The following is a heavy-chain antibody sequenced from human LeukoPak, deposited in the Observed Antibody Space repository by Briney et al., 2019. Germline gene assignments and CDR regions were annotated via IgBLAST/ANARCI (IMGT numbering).Heavy chain of an antibody. CDR2: NYNSGTT. Sequence: SETLSLTCAISGGSISSYYWSWIRRSPGKGLEWIGFNYNSGTTAYNPSLKSRVSVSVDRAKNQFSLRLTSVTAADTAVYFCARERASAAPHFEHWGRGILVIVSS. CDR3: ARERASAAPHFEH. J-gene: IGHJ4*02. CDR1: GGSISSYY. D-gene: IGHD2-2*01. V-gene: IGHV4-59*01.